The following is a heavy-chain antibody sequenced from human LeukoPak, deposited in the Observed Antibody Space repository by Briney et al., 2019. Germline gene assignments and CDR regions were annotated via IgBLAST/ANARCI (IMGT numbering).Heavy chain of an antibody. CDR3: ATPRVEHDYDSSGSFDS. CDR1: GYTFISYY. D-gene: IGHD3-22*01. Sequence: ASVLIFCKAAGYTFISYYIHWLRQPPPRGVVGLGIINQMSSSKTDGQKFKGGVTVTSDSSTSTVYMEVRSLRSEDAAVYYCATPRVEHDYDSSGSFDSWGQGTLVIVSS. CDR2: INQMSSSK. J-gene: IGHJ4*02. V-gene: IGHV1-46*01.